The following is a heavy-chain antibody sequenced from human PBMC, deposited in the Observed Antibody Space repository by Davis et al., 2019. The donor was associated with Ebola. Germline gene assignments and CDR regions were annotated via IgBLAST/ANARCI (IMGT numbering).Heavy chain of an antibody. Sequence: PGGSLRLSCTDSVITFSSYAMTWVRQAPGKGLEWVSAISGSGGSTYYADSVKGRFTISRDNSKKTLYLQMNSLRAEDTAVYYCAKNVDIVVALVDSWGQGTLVTVSS. V-gene: IGHV3-23*01. J-gene: IGHJ4*02. D-gene: IGHD2-15*01. CDR3: AKNVDIVVALVDS. CDR2: ISGSGGST. CDR1: VITFSSYA.